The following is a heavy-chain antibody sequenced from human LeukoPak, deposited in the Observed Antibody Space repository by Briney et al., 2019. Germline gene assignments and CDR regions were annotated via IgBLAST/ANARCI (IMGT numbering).Heavy chain of an antibody. CDR2: IYYSGST. CDR1: GGSISSYY. CDR3: AVGSSSWYGLNFDY. Sequence: PSETLSLTCTVSGGSISSYYWSWIRQPPGKGLEWIGYIYYSGSTNYNPSLKSRVTISVDTSKSQFSLKLSSVTAADTAVYYCAVGSSSWYGLNFDYWGQGTLVTVSS. V-gene: IGHV4-59*01. D-gene: IGHD6-13*01. J-gene: IGHJ4*02.